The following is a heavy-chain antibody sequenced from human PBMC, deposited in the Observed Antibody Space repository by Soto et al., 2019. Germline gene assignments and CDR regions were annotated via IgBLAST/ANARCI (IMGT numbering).Heavy chain of an antibody. CDR1: GFTLSSYA. V-gene: IGHV3-30-3*01. Sequence: QVQLVESGGGVVQPGTSLRLSCAASGFTLSSYAMHWVREPPGKGLEWVAVISNDETYKEYADSVKGRFTISRDNSKNPVDLQMHRLRVEDTAVYYCARRGRQAGNNRFDSGGQG. J-gene: IGHJ5*01. CDR3: ARRGRQAGNNRFDS. CDR2: ISNDETYK. D-gene: IGHD1-26*01.